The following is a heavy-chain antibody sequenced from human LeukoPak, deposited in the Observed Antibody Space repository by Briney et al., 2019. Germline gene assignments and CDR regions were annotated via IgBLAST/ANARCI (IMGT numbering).Heavy chain of an antibody. Sequence: AGSLSLSCAASGFSFKIYSMNWVRQAPGQGMEWVSSISTSSSHLYSADSVKGRFTISRDNAKNSLYLQMNTLRAEDTAVYYCARDDTSAHFTDCWGQGTLVTVSS. V-gene: IGHV3-21*01. CDR2: ISTSSSHL. J-gene: IGHJ4*02. CDR3: ARDDTSAHFTDC. D-gene: IGHD3-10*01. CDR1: GFSFKIYS.